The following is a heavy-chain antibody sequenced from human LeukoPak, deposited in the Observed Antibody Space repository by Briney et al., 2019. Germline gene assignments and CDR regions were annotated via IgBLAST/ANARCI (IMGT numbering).Heavy chain of an antibody. Sequence: PSETLSLTCSVSGGSINNYYWTWIRQPAGKGLEWIGHISTLGSTNYNPSLKSRVSMSVDTSNYHFSLKLSFVTAADTAVYYCARTYSSGQGAYYWGQGTLVTVSS. CDR1: GGSINNYY. V-gene: IGHV4-4*07. CDR2: ISTLGST. CDR3: ARTYSSGQGAYY. D-gene: IGHD3-22*01. J-gene: IGHJ1*01.